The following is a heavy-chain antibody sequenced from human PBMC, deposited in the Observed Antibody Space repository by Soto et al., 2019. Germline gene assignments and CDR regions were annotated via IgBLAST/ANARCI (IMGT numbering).Heavy chain of an antibody. CDR3: ARDGPPTTVTPGDDY. D-gene: IGHD4-17*01. CDR1: GGTFSSYA. J-gene: IGHJ4*02. V-gene: IGHV1-69*01. CDR2: IIPIFGTS. Sequence: QVQLVQSGAEVKKPGSSVKVSCKASGGTFSSYAISWVRQAPGQGLEWMGEIIPIFGTSNYAHKLQGRVTITADGSTSTAYMERSSLRSEYTAVYYCARDGPPTTVTPGDDYWGQGTLVTVSS.